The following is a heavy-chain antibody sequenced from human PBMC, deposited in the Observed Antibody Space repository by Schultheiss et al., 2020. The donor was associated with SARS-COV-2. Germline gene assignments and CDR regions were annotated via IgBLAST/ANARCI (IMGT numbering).Heavy chain of an antibody. V-gene: IGHV4-38-2*01. Sequence: SETLSLTCAVSGYSISSGYYWGWIRQPPGKGLEWIGEINHSGSTNYNPSLKSRVTISVDTSKNQFSLKLSSVTAADTAVYYCARGYCSGGSCLYYYYGMDVWGQGTTVTVSS. CDR2: INHSGST. J-gene: IGHJ6*02. CDR3: ARGYCSGGSCLYYYYGMDV. D-gene: IGHD2-15*01. CDR1: GYSISSGYY.